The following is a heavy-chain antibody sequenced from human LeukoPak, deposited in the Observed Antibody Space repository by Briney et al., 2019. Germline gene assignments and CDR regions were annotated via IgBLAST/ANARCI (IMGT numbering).Heavy chain of an antibody. CDR2: MYYSGST. CDR1: GGSISSGDYY. Sequence: SETLSLTCTVSGGSISSGDYYWSWIRQPPGKGPEWIAYMYYSGSTYYNPSLKSRVTMSADTSKNQLSLKLSSVTAADTAVYYCARPYYYDSRIDPRGQGILVTVSS. D-gene: IGHD3-22*01. CDR3: ARPYYYDSRIDP. V-gene: IGHV4-30-4*01. J-gene: IGHJ5*02.